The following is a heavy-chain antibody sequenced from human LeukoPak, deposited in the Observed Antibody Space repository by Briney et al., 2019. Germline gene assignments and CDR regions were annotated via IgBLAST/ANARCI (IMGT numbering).Heavy chain of an antibody. Sequence: PSETLSLTCTVSGDSMISRSYYWGWIRQPPGEGLEWIGNIYYTGTTYYNPSLKSRVYIAVDTSKNQFSLFLSSVTAADTAVYSCARQRPAGTKVIDYWGQGTLVTVSS. D-gene: IGHD1-1*01. CDR1: GDSMISRSYY. CDR3: ARQRPAGTKVIDY. CDR2: IYYTGTT. J-gene: IGHJ4*02. V-gene: IGHV4-39*01.